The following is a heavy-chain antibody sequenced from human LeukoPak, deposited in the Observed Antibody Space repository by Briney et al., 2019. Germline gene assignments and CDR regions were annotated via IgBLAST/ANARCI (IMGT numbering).Heavy chain of an antibody. J-gene: IGHJ4*02. CDR2: INHSGST. CDR3: ARPGQQLVRRYYFDY. CDR1: GGSFSGYY. V-gene: IGHV4-34*01. D-gene: IGHD6-13*01. Sequence: SETLSLTCAVYGGSFSGYYWSWIRQPPGKGLEWIGEINHSGSTNYNPSLKSRVTISVDTSKNQFSLKLSSVTAADTAVYYCARPGQQLVRRYYFDYWGQGTLSPSPQ.